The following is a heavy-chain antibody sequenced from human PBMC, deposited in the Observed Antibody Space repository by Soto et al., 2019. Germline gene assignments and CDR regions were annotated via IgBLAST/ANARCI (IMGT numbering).Heavy chain of an antibody. J-gene: IGHJ4*02. V-gene: IGHV4-31*03. Sequence: QVQLQESGPGLVKPSQTLSLTCTVSGGSISSGGYYWSWIRQHPGKGLEWIGYIYYSGSTYYNPSLKSRLTIAVDTSKNPFSLKLSSVTAADTAVYYCARGQVTGYCSGGSCHIDYWGQGTLVTVSS. CDR3: ARGQVTGYCSGGSCHIDY. CDR1: GGSISSGGYY. CDR2: IYYSGST. D-gene: IGHD2-15*01.